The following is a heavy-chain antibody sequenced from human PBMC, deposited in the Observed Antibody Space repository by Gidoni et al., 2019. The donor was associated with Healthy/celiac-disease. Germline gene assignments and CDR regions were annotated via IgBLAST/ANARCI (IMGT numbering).Heavy chain of an antibody. CDR2: IYYSGST. Sequence: QVQLPESGPGLVQPSETLSLPCTVSGGSISSYYWSWIRQPPGKGLEWIGYIYYSGSTNYNPSLKSRVTISVDTAKNQFSLKLSSVTAADTAVYYCASGIAVAGIEYYFDYWGQGTLVTVSS. CDR3: ASGIAVAGIEYYFDY. D-gene: IGHD6-19*01. J-gene: IGHJ4*02. V-gene: IGHV4-59*01. CDR1: GGSISSYY.